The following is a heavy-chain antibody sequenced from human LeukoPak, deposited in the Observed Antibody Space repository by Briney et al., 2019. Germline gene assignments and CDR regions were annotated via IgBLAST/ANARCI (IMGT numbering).Heavy chain of an antibody. J-gene: IGHJ5*02. V-gene: IGHV1-2*02. CDR3: ARPRYNWNYAECDP. Sequence: ASVKVSCKASGYTFTGYYMHWVRQAPGQGLAWMGWINPNSGGKNYAQKFQGRVTMTRDKSISTAYMELSRLRSDDTAVYYFARPRYNWNYAECDPWGEGTLVTVSS. D-gene: IGHD1-7*01. CDR2: INPNSGGK. CDR1: GYTFTGYY.